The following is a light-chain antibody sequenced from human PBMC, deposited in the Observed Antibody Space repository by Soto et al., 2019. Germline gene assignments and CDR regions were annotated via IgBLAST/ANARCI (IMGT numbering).Light chain of an antibody. Sequence: QSVLTQPPSASGTPGQRVIISCSGSNSNIGKNYVYWYRQLPGTAPKLLIYRNNQRPSGVPDRFSGSKSGTSASLAISGLRSEDEADYYCAAWDDSLSGHELFGGGTKLTVL. J-gene: IGLJ2*01. V-gene: IGLV1-47*01. CDR1: NSNIGKNY. CDR2: RNN. CDR3: AAWDDSLSGHEL.